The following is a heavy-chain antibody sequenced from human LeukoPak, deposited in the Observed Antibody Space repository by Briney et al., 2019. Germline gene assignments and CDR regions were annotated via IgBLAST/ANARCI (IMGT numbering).Heavy chain of an antibody. CDR3: ARSYSGSYGGFDY. CDR1: GGSISSYY. J-gene: IGHJ4*02. V-gene: IGHV4-4*09. CDR2: IYTSGST. Sequence: SETLSLTCTVSGGSISSYYWSWIRQPPGKGLEWIGYIYTSGSTNYNPSLKSRVTISVDTSKNQFSLKLSSVTAADTAVYYCARSYSGSYGGFDYWGQGILVTVSS. D-gene: IGHD1-26*01.